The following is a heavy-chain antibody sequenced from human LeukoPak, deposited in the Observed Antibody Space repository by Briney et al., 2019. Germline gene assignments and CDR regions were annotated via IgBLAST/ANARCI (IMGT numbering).Heavy chain of an antibody. CDR1: GFTFSSYW. CDR3: VRAGSGFDY. V-gene: IGHV3-74*01. J-gene: IGHJ4*02. Sequence: GGSLRLSCVASGFTFSSYWMHWVRQAPGKGLEWVSRIDFETDTTTYAGSVKGRFTISRDNTKNALYLQMDSLRDEDAAVYYCVRAGSGFDYWGQGTLVTVTS. CDR2: IDFETDTT. D-gene: IGHD2-15*01.